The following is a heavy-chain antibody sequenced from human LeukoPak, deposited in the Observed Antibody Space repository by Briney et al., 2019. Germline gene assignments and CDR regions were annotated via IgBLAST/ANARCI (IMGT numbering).Heavy chain of an antibody. Sequence: GESLKISCKGSGYSFTGYWITWVRQMPGKRLEWMWRIDPSDSSTNYSPSFQGHVTISADKSISTAYLQWSSLKASDTAMYYCARTYYDTSGQTEFDPWGQGTLVTVPS. D-gene: IGHD3-22*01. CDR3: ARTYYDTSGQTEFDP. CDR2: IDPSDSST. J-gene: IGHJ5*02. V-gene: IGHV5-10-1*01. CDR1: GYSFTGYW.